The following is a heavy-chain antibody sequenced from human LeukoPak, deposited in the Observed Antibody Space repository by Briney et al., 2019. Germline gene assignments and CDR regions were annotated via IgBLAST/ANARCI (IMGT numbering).Heavy chain of an antibody. Sequence: GGSLRLSCAVSGLTFSSHSMNWVRQAPGKGLEYVSAISSNGGSTYYANSVKGRFTISRDNSKNTLYLQMGSLRAEDMAVYYCARGVSSSWWGGRDAFDIWGQGTMVTVSS. V-gene: IGHV3-64*01. J-gene: IGHJ3*02. CDR3: ARGVSSSWWGGRDAFDI. D-gene: IGHD6-13*01. CDR2: ISSNGGST. CDR1: GLTFSSHS.